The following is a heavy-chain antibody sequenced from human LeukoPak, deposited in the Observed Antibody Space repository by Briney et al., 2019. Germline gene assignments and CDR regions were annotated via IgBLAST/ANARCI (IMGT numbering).Heavy chain of an antibody. CDR1: GFTFSDYG. CDR2: ISYDGSNK. J-gene: IGHJ3*02. CDR3: AKRWELPDDAFDI. D-gene: IGHD1-26*01. Sequence: PGGSLRLSCAASGFTFSDYGMHWVRQAPGKGLEWVAVISYDGSNKYYADSVKGRFTISRDNSKNTLYLQMNSLRAEDTAVYYCAKRWELPDDAFDIWGQGTMVTVSS. V-gene: IGHV3-30*18.